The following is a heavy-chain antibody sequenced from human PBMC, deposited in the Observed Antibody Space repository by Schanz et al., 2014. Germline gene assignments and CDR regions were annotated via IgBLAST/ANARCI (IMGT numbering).Heavy chain of an antibody. J-gene: IGHJ6*03. Sequence: QVQLVQSGAEVRKPGASVKVSCKASGYTFTSYSMHWVRQAPGQGLEWMGWINPNSGDTNYAQKFQGWVTMTRDTSISTAYMEVSRLKSDDTAVYYCAGTYCSSTSCYTGYYYMDVWGKGTTVTVSS. V-gene: IGHV1-2*04. CDR1: GYTFTSYS. CDR3: AGTYCSSTSCYTGYYYMDV. CDR2: INPNSGDT. D-gene: IGHD2-2*02.